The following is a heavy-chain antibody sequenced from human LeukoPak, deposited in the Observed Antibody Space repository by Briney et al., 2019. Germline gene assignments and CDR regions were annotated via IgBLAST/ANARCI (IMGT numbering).Heavy chain of an antibody. CDR3: ARRAIPAARTFDP. Sequence: SETLSRTCTVSGGSISNSDYYWNWIRRPPGKGLEWIGRISYTGSTYYNPSLKSRVTISVATSKSQFSLELTSVTAADTAVYYCARRAIPAARTFDPWGQGTPVSVSS. CDR1: GGSISNSDYY. J-gene: IGHJ5*02. D-gene: IGHD6-13*01. CDR2: ISYTGST. V-gene: IGHV4-39*01.